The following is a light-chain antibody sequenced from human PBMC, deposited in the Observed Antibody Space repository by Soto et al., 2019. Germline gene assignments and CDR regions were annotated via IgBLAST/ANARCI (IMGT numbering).Light chain of an antibody. CDR1: SSDVGNYNY. V-gene: IGLV2-8*01. Sequence: QSALTQPPSVSGSPGQSVTISCTGTSSDVGNYNYVSWYQQHPGKAPKLMIYEVTKRPSGVPDRFSGSKSGNTASLTVSGLQAEDEADYYCSSYAGSKTLFGGGTKLTVL. CDR3: SSYAGSKTL. J-gene: IGLJ3*02. CDR2: EVT.